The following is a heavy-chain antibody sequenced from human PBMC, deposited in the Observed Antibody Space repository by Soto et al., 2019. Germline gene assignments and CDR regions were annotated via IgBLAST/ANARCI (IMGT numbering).Heavy chain of an antibody. CDR3: ARVSTTWEDDY. CDR1: GFTFSDYG. D-gene: IGHD5-12*01. Sequence: EVELVESGGGLVQPGGSLRLSCAASGFTFSDYGVNWVRQAPGKGLEWISYISSGSDTIYYADSVKGRFTISRDDAKNSLFLQMTSLRAEDTAVYYCARVSTTWEDDYWGQGTLVTVSS. J-gene: IGHJ4*02. V-gene: IGHV3-48*01. CDR2: ISSGSDTI.